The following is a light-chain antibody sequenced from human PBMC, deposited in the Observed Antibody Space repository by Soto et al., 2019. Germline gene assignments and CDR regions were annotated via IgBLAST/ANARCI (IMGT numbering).Light chain of an antibody. Sequence: EIVLTQSPGTLSLSPGGRAALSCRASQSISADYLVWYQQKPGQAPRLLIYGGSSRATGIPDRFSGSGSGTDFTLTISSLQPDDFATYYCQHYNSYSEAFGQGTKVELK. V-gene: IGKV3-20*01. CDR2: GGS. CDR1: QSISADY. J-gene: IGKJ1*01. CDR3: QHYNSYSEA.